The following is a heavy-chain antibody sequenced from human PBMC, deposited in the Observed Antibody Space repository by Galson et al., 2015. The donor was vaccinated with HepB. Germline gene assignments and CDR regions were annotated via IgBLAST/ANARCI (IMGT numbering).Heavy chain of an antibody. Sequence: SVKVSCKASGYTFTGYYMHWVRQAPGQGLEWMGGFDPEDGETIYAQKFQGRVTMTEDTSTDTAYMELSSLRSEDTAVYYCATGVRIKDMYSGSPRGWFDPWGQGTLVTVSS. V-gene: IGHV1-24*01. J-gene: IGHJ5*02. D-gene: IGHD1-26*01. CDR1: GYTFTGYY. CDR3: ATGVRIKDMYSGSPRGWFDP. CDR2: FDPEDGET.